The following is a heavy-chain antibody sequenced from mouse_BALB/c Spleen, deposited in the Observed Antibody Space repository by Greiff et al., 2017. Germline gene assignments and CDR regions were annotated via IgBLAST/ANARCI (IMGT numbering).Heavy chain of an antibody. V-gene: IGHV5-6-5*01. J-gene: IGHJ4*01. CDR2: ISSGGST. Sequence: EVKLVESGGGLVKPGGSLKLSCAASGFTFSSYAMSWVRQTPEKRLEWVASISSGGSTYYPDSVKGRFTISRDNARNILYLQMSSLRSEDTAMYYCAREGNYYAMDYWGQGTSVTVSS. CDR1: GFTFSSYA. CDR3: AREGNYYAMDY.